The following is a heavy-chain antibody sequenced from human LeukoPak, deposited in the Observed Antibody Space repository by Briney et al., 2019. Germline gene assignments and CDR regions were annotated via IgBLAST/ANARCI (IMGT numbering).Heavy chain of an antibody. V-gene: IGHV3-30*18. J-gene: IGHJ4*02. D-gene: IGHD3-22*01. CDR2: ISYDGSDK. Sequence: PGGSLRLSCAVSGFSFSTYGMHWVRQAPGKGLEWVAVISYDGSDKYYADSVKGRFTISRDNSKNTLYLQLDGLRAEDTAVYYCAKGRDYYDSSGYYEPLDYWGQGTLVTVSS. CDR1: GFSFSTYG. CDR3: AKGRDYYDSSGYYEPLDY.